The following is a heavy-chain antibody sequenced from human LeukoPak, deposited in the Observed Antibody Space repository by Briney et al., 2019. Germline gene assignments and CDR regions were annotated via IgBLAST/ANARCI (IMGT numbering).Heavy chain of an antibody. V-gene: IGHV1-3*01. D-gene: IGHD2-15*01. CDR3: ARLAYCSGGSCYSKGVNH. CDR2: INAGNGNT. Sequence: GASVKVSCKASGYTFTSYAMHWVRQAPGQRLEWMGWINAGNGNTKYSQKFQGRVTITRDTSASTACMELSSLRSEDTAVYYCARLAYCSGGSCYSKGVNHWGQGTLVTVSS. J-gene: IGHJ5*02. CDR1: GYTFTSYA.